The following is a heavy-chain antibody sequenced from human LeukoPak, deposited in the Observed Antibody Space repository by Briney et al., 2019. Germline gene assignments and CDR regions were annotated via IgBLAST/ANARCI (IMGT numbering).Heavy chain of an antibody. Sequence: PGGSLRLSCAASGFTFNTYSMNWVRQAPGKGLEWVSTISSTSSYIYYADSVKGRFTISRDNAKNSLYLQMNSLRAEDTAVYYCARDSGSSSWYPYYFDYWGQGTLVTVSS. CDR1: GFTFNTYS. J-gene: IGHJ4*02. CDR2: ISSTSSYI. CDR3: ARDSGSSSWYPYYFDY. D-gene: IGHD6-13*01. V-gene: IGHV3-21*01.